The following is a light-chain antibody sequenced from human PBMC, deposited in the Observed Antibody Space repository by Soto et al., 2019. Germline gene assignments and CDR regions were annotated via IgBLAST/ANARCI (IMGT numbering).Light chain of an antibody. Sequence: EIVLTQSPGILSLSPGERATLSCRASQSVPSSYLAWYQQKPGQAPRLLIFTASTRATGIPERFSGSGCGTDFTLTISRLEPEDSAVYYCQQYCTAPLTFGGGAKVEI. V-gene: IGKV3-20*01. CDR1: QSVPSSY. CDR3: QQYCTAPLT. J-gene: IGKJ4*01. CDR2: TAS.